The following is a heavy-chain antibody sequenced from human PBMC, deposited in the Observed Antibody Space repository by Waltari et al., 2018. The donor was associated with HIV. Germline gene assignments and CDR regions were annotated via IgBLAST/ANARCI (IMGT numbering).Heavy chain of an antibody. CDR3: ARGTRPFPHTSDLHWYFDL. D-gene: IGHD1-1*01. J-gene: IGHJ2*01. V-gene: IGHV3-13*01. Sequence: EVQLVESGGGLVPRVGSLRLSCQASDFAFIHYDMHWVRLAPWHCLEWVAGIGTLSDTFSADSVRGRFTISRENARNSLFLQMNRLTLEDTAVYYCARGTRPFPHTSDLHWYFDLWGRGVLVTVSS. CDR2: IGTLSDT. CDR1: DFAFIHYD.